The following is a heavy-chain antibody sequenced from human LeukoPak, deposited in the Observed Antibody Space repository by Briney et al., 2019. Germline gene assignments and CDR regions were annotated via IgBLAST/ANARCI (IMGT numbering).Heavy chain of an antibody. CDR3: ARTGYTSTSIFY. D-gene: IGHD6-13*01. CDR1: GFTFSSYW. CDR2: INGDGSST. Sequence: RGSLRLSCVASGFTFSSYWMHWVRQAPGKGLVWVSRINGDGSSTSYADSVKGRFTISRDNAKNTLYLHMNSLRAEDTAVYYCARTGYTSTSIFYWGQGSLVTVSS. V-gene: IGHV3-74*01. J-gene: IGHJ4*02.